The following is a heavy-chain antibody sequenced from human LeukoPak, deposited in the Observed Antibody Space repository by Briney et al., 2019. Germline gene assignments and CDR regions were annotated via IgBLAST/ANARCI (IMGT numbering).Heavy chain of an antibody. D-gene: IGHD1-1*01. Sequence: GGSLRLSCAASGFTFSSYEMNWVRQAPGKGLEWVSYIGSSDSTIYYADSVKGRFTISRDNAKNSLYLQMNSLRAEDTAVYYCATSTTARMAPDHWGQGTLVTVS. V-gene: IGHV3-48*03. CDR3: ATSTTARMAPDH. J-gene: IGHJ4*02. CDR1: GFTFSSYE. CDR2: IGSSDSTI.